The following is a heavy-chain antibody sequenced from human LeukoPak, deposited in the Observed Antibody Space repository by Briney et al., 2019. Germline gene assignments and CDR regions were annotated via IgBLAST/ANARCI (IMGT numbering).Heavy chain of an antibody. J-gene: IGHJ4*02. CDR2: IYISGIT. V-gene: IGHV4-4*07. CDR1: ADSITNYY. Sequence: SETLSLTCSVSADSITNYYWNWIRQPAGKGLEWIGRIYISGITNYNPSLKSRVTMSVDTSKNHFSLKLSSVTAADTAVYYCARSSIGSGSNFDYWGQGTLVTVSS. CDR3: ARSSIGSGSNFDY. D-gene: IGHD3-10*01.